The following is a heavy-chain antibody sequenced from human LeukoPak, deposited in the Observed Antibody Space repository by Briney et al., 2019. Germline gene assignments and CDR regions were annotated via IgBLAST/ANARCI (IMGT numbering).Heavy chain of an antibody. CDR1: GYSFTTYW. Sequence: ESLEISCKASGYSFTTYWIGWMRQMPGEGLEWMGIIYPDGSDTRYSPSFQGQVTMSADKSNSTASLQWSSLKSSDTAVYYCARLGQKMSYYYFDIWGRGTLVTVSS. J-gene: IGHJ2*01. CDR2: IYPDGSDT. V-gene: IGHV5-51*01. D-gene: IGHD3-10*01. CDR3: ARLGQKMSYYYFDI.